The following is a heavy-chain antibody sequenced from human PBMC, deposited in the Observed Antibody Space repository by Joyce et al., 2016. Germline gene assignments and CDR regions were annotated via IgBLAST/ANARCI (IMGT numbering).Heavy chain of an antibody. V-gene: IGHV3-30*18. CDR1: GLTLSNYG. J-gene: IGHJ4*02. CDR3: AKILTATYSSGWFLDY. CDR2: RSYDGIYK. D-gene: IGHD6-25*01. Sequence: QVQLVESGGGVVQPGRSLRLSCAASGLTLSNYGVHWVRRAPGKGLRWVAVRSYDGIYKYYADSVKGRFTISRDNSKNTVFLEMNSLRTEDTAVYYCAKILTATYSSGWFLDYWGQGTLVTVSS.